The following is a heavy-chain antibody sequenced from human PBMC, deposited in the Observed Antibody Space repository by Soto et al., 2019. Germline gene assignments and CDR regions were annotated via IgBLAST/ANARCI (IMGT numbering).Heavy chain of an antibody. V-gene: IGHV1-24*01. CDR3: ATPSFQLRVYSYGSQFDY. CDR1: GYTLTELS. D-gene: IGHD5-18*01. Sequence: ASVKVSCKVSGYTLTELSMHWVRQAPGKGLEWMGGFDPEDGETIYAQKFQGRVTMTEDTSTDTAYMELSSLRSEDTAVYYCATPSFQLRVYSYGSQFDYWGQGTLVTVSS. CDR2: FDPEDGET. J-gene: IGHJ4*02.